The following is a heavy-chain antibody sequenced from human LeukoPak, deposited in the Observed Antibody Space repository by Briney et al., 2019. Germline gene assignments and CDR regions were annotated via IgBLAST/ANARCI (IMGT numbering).Heavy chain of an antibody. CDR3: ASAGGDSRSPLPFYY. CDR2: ISYDGSDK. CDR1: GFTLSSYG. D-gene: IGHD6-6*01. J-gene: IGHJ4*02. V-gene: IGHV3-30*03. Sequence: GGSLRLSCAASGFTLSSYGMHWVRQAPGKGLEWVAVISYDGSDKYYADSVKGRFTISRDNAENSLSLQMNSLRAEDTAVYYCASAGGDSRSPLPFYYWGQGTLVTVSS.